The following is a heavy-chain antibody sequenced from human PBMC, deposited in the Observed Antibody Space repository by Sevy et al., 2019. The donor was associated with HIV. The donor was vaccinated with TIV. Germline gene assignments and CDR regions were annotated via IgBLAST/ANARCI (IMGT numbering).Heavy chain of an antibody. CDR2: FEPEDGET. CDR3: ASSRDSYDNTRPNFDY. D-gene: IGHD3-16*01. V-gene: IGHV1-24*01. Sequence: ASVKVSCKVSGYTLTQLSMHWVRQAPGKGLEWMGGFEPEDGETLHSQNFQGRVTLTEDTSTDTAYMELSSLRSEDTAVYYCASSRDSYDNTRPNFDYWGQGTLVTVSS. J-gene: IGHJ4*02. CDR1: GYTLTQLS.